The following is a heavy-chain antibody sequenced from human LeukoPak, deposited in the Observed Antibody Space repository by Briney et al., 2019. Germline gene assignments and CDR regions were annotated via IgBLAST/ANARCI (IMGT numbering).Heavy chain of an antibody. V-gene: IGHV3-30*03. CDR3: ARENYPGSHDAFDI. CDR2: ISYDGSNK. Sequence: GRSLRLSCAASGFTFSSYGMHWVRQAPGMGLEWVAVISYDGSNKYYADSVKGRFTISRDNSKNTLYLQMNSLRAEDTAVYYCARENYPGSHDAFDIWGQGTMVTVSS. CDR1: GFTFSSYG. J-gene: IGHJ3*02. D-gene: IGHD1-26*01.